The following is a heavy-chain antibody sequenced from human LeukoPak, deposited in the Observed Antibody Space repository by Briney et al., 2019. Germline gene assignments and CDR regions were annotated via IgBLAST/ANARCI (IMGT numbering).Heavy chain of an antibody. CDR3: ARVVAGIDYYYMDV. D-gene: IGHD6-19*01. V-gene: IGHV3-21*01. J-gene: IGHJ6*03. Sequence: GGSLRLSCAASGFTFSSYSMTWVRQAPGKGLEWVSSITSSSGYIYSADSVKGRFTISRDNAKNSLYLQLNSLRAEDTAVYYCARVVAGIDYYYMDVWGKGTTVTVSS. CDR1: GFTFSSYS. CDR2: ITSSSGYI.